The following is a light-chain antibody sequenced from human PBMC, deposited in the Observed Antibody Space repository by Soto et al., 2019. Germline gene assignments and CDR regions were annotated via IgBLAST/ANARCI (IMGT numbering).Light chain of an antibody. J-gene: IGKJ1*01. CDR1: QSVSSIY. CDR2: GAS. CDR3: QQYGSSSWT. Sequence: EIVLTQSPGTLSLSPGERATLSCRARQSVSSIYLAWYQHKPGQAPRLLIYGASSRATGIPDRFSGSGSGTDFTLTISRLEPEDFAVYYCQQYGSSSWTFGRGTTVEIK. V-gene: IGKV3-20*01.